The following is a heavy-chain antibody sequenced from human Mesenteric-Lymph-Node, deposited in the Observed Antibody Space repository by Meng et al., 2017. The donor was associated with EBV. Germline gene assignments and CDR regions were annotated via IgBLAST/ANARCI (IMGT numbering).Heavy chain of an antibody. J-gene: IGHJ4*02. V-gene: IGHV4-30-4*01. D-gene: IGHD1-1*01. CDR3: ARGNYNFGQNFDY. Sequence: QLQLQELGPGLVKPLPTLSLTCAVSGGSISGSPYYWSWIRQSPGKGLEWIGYSSGNTYYNPSLKSRVSISLDTSKNQFFLKLTPVTAADTAVYYCARGNYNFGQNFDYWGQGTLVTVSS. CDR1: GGSISGSPYY. CDR2: YSSGNT.